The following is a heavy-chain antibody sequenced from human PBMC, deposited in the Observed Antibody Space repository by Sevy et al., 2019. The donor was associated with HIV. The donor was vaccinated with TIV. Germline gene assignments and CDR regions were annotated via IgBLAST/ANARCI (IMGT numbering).Heavy chain of an antibody. CDR3: ARDLLRTIIAARPYYYGMDV. CDR2: ISSSSSTI. D-gene: IGHD6-6*01. CDR1: GFTFSSYS. V-gene: IGHV3-48*02. Sequence: GGSLRLSCAASGFTFSSYSMNWVRQAPGKGLEWVSYISSSSSTIYYAYSVKGRFTISRDNAKNSLYLQMNSLRDEDTAVYYCARDLLRTIIAARPYYYGMDVWGQGTTVTVSS. J-gene: IGHJ6*02.